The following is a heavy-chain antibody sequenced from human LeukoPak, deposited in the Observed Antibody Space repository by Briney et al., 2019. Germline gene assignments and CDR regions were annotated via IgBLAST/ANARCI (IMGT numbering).Heavy chain of an antibody. V-gene: IGHV3-15*01. D-gene: IGHD5-12*01. CDR2: IKSKNDGETT. CDR1: GFTASSNY. CDR3: AADLPPPRGYDYPVDD. J-gene: IGHJ4*02. Sequence: MTGGSLRLSCAASGFTASSNYMSWVRQAPGKGLEWVGRIKSKNDGETTEYAAPVKDRFTISRDDSKDTLYLYMNSLKTDDTAVYYCAADLPPPRGYDYPVDDWGQGTLVTVSS.